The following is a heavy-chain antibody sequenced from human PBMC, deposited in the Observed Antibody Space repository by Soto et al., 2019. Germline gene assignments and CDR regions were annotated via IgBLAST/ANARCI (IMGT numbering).Heavy chain of an antibody. D-gene: IGHD2-8*01. V-gene: IGHV1-18*01. CDR1: GYTFTSYG. Sequence: ASVTVSCKASGYTFTSYGISWVRQAPGQGLEWMGWISAYNDHTNYAQNLQGRVTMTTDTSTSTAYMELRSLRSDDTAVHYCARLMTLTNQVLGCYYYGMDDWGQGTTVTVSS. CDR2: ISAYNDHT. CDR3: ARLMTLTNQVLGCYYYGMDD. J-gene: IGHJ6*02.